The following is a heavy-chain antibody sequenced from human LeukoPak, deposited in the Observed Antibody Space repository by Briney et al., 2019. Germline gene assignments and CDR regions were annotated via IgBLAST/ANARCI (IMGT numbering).Heavy chain of an antibody. Sequence: GASVKVSCKASGYTFTGYYMHWVRQAPGQGLEWMGWINPSGGSTSYAQKFQGRVTMTRDTSTSTVYMELSSLRSEDTAVYYCARASDYDILTGYSNQYYFDYWGQGTLVTVSS. V-gene: IGHV1-46*01. J-gene: IGHJ4*02. CDR1: GYTFTGYY. D-gene: IGHD3-9*01. CDR3: ARASDYDILTGYSNQYYFDY. CDR2: INPSGGST.